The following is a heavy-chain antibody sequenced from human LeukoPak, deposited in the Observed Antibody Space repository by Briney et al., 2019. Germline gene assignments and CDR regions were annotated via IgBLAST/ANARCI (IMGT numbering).Heavy chain of an antibody. CDR2: INPSGGST. V-gene: IGHV1-46*01. D-gene: IGHD1-1*01. Sequence: ASVKVSFKASGYPFTSYYMHWVRPAPGQGLEWMGIINPSGGSTSYSQKFQGRVTMTRDTSTSTVYMELSSLRSEDTAVYYCAREHEDGWNDHLIKYWGQGTLVTVSS. CDR1: GYPFTSYY. CDR3: AREHEDGWNDHLIKY. J-gene: IGHJ4*02.